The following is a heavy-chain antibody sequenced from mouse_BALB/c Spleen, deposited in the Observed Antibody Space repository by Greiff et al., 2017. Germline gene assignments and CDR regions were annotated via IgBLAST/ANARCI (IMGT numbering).Heavy chain of an antibody. Sequence: QVQLQQSGAELVRPGSSVKISCKASGYAFSSYWMNWVKQRPGQGLEWIGQIYPGDGDTNYNGKFKGKATLTADKSSSTAYMQLSSLTSEDSAVYFCAREGDSSDYGFAYWGQGTLVTVSA. V-gene: IGHV1-80*01. CDR2: IYPGDGDT. J-gene: IGHJ3*01. D-gene: IGHD3-2*01. CDR3: AREGDSSDYGFAY. CDR1: GYAFSSYW.